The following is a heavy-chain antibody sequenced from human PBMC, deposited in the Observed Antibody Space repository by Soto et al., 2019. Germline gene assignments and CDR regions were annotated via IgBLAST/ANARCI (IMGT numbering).Heavy chain of an antibody. D-gene: IGHD3-16*01. CDR1: SASITSNNW. V-gene: IGHV4-4*02. CDR2: IYYSGST. Sequence: PSETLSLTCAVSSASITSNNWWTWVRQPPGKGLEWIGDIYYSGSTYYNPSLKSRVTISVDTSNNQLSLKLSSVTAADTAVYYCARHYGYYSHYMDVWAKGTTVTVSS. J-gene: IGHJ6*03. CDR3: ARHYGYYSHYMDV.